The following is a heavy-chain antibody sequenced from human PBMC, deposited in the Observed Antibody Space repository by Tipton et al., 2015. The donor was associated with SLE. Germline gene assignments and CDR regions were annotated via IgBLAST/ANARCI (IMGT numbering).Heavy chain of an antibody. V-gene: IGHV4-34*01. Sequence: TLSLTSAVYGGSFSGYYWSWIRQPPGKGLEWIGEINHSGSTNYNPSLKSRVTISVDTSKNQFSLKLSSVTAADTAVYYCARGYRPLDYWGQGTLVTVSS. CDR3: ARGYRPLDY. CDR2: INHSGST. J-gene: IGHJ4*02. CDR1: GGSFSGYY. D-gene: IGHD5-18*01.